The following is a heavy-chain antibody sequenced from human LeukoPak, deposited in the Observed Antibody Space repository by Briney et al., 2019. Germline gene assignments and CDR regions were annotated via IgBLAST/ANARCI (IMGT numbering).Heavy chain of an antibody. V-gene: IGHV1-2*02. D-gene: IGHD2-15*01. CDR2: INPRDGGT. J-gene: IGHJ4*02. CDR1: GYTFTDYY. CDR3: AREGNGLLSKDLDY. Sequence: ASVKVSCKGSGYTFTDYYLHWVRQAPGQGLEWVGYINPRDGGTSSPPNFRGRVTMTTDASSSTVYMELSRLSSDDTAIYYCAREGNGLLSKDLDYWGQGTLVTVSS.